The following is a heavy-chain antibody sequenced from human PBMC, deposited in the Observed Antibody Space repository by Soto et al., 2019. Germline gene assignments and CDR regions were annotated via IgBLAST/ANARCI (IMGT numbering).Heavy chain of an antibody. J-gene: IGHJ4*02. V-gene: IGHV4-34*01. D-gene: IGHD6-19*01. Sequence: QVQLQQWGAGLLKPSETLSLTCAVYGGSFSGYYWNWIRQPPGKGLEWIGEINHSGSTNYNPSLKSRVTISVDTSKNLFSLKLSSVTAADTAVYYCARGWGSGVFDYWGQGTLVTVSS. CDR2: INHSGST. CDR1: GGSFSGYY. CDR3: ARGWGSGVFDY.